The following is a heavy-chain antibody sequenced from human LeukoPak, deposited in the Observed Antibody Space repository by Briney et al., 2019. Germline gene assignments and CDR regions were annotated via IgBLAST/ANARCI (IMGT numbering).Heavy chain of an antibody. Sequence: SETLSPTCTVSGGSIRSYYWSWIRQPPGKGLEWIGYIYYSGSTNYNPSLKSRVTISVDTSKNQFSLKLSSVTAADTAVYYCARGVSYYDSSGYYNEYFQHWGQGTLVSVSS. J-gene: IGHJ1*01. CDR2: IYYSGST. CDR1: GGSIRSYY. V-gene: IGHV4-59*08. D-gene: IGHD3-22*01. CDR3: ARGVSYYDSSGYYNEYFQH.